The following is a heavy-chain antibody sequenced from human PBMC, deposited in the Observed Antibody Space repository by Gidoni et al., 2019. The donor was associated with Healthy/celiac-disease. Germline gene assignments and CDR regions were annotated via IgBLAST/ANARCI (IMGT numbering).Heavy chain of an antibody. Sequence: QVQLVQSGAEVKKPGASVTVSCKASGYTFTSYGISWVRQAPGQGLEWMGWISAYNGNTNYAQKLQGRVTMTTDTSTSTAYMELRSLRSDDTAVYYCARFGEPRYYYYYGMDVWGQGTTVTVSS. J-gene: IGHJ6*02. CDR2: ISAYNGNT. CDR3: ARFGEPRYYYYYGMDV. D-gene: IGHD2-21*01. CDR1: GYTFTSYG. V-gene: IGHV1-18*01.